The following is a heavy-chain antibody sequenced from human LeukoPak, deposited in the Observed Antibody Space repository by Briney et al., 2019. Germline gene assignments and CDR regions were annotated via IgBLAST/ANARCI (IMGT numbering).Heavy chain of an antibody. CDR2: ISSSGSTI. J-gene: IGHJ4*02. Sequence: GGSLRLSCAASGFTFTNYEMNWVRQAPGKGLEWVSYISSSGSTIYYAPSVKGRFTISRDNAKNSPYLQINSLTAENSSVYYCASRPPPDRGPFDYWGQGTLVTVSS. CDR1: GFTFTNYE. CDR3: ASRPPPDRGPFDY. V-gene: IGHV3-48*03.